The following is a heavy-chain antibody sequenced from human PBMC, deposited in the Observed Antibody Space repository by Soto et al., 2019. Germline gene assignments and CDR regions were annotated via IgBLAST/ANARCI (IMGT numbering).Heavy chain of an antibody. D-gene: IGHD2-15*01. CDR3: ARGLGYCSGGSCYSYDDHDKNWFGP. CDR1: GFTFSSYS. CDR2: ISSRGSYI. J-gene: IGHJ5*02. V-gene: IGHV3-21*01. Sequence: EVQVVESGGGLVKPGGSLRLSCAASGFTFSSYSMNWVRQAPGKGLEWISSISSRGSYIHYAESLKGRFIISRDNAKNSLYLQMNSLRVEDTAVYYCARGLGYCSGGSCYSYDDHDKNWFGPWGQGTLVTVSS.